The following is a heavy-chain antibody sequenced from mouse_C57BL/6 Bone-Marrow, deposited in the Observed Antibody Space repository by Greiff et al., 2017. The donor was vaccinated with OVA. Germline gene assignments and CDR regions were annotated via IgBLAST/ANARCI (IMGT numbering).Heavy chain of an antibody. D-gene: IGHD2-4*01. CDR3: VRDYDYGFAY. CDR2: IRSKSNNYAT. J-gene: IGHJ3*01. Sequence: EVKLLESGGGLVQPKGSLKLSCAASGFSFNTYAMNWVRQAPGKGLEWVARIRSKSNNYATYYADSVKDRFTISRDDSESMLYLQMNNLKTEDTAMYYCVRDYDYGFAYWGQGTLVTVSA. V-gene: IGHV10-1*01. CDR1: GFSFNTYA.